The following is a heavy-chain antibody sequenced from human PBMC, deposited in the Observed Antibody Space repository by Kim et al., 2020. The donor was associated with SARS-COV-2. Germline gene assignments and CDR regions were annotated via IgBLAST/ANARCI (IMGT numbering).Heavy chain of an antibody. D-gene: IGHD5-12*01. CDR3: ARIRVATPYYGMDV. Sequence: YVASVEGRFTVSRDNARSSLDLQMNSLRADDTAVYYCARIRVATPYYGMDVWGQGTTVTVSS. V-gene: IGHV3-7*01. J-gene: IGHJ6*02.